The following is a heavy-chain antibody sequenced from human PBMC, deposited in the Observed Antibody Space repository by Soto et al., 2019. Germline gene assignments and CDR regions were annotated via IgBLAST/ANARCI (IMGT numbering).Heavy chain of an antibody. J-gene: IGHJ6*02. CDR1: GFTFSSYG. D-gene: IGHD3-10*01. Sequence: SLRLSCAASGFTFSSYGMHWVRQAPGKGLEWVAVISYDGSNKYYADSVKGRFTISRDNSKNTLYLQMNSLRAEDTAVYYCAKDQGSGSYYRLYYYYGMDVWGQGTTVTVSS. V-gene: IGHV3-30*18. CDR3: AKDQGSGSYYRLYYYYGMDV. CDR2: ISYDGSNK.